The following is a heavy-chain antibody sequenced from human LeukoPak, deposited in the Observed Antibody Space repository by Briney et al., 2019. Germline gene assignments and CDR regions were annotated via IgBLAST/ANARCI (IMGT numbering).Heavy chain of an antibody. D-gene: IGHD3-10*01. CDR2: IRPETGEP. V-gene: IGHV1-24*01. CDR1: GFGLSVLS. J-gene: IGHJ4*02. Sequence: ASVKVSCKISGFGLSVLSIHWMRQAPGKGLEWVGGIRPETGEPIYAQKFQGRVTVTEDTVTDTGYMELRSLTSDDTAVYFCTTDSGRSYFYFNFWGQGTLVTVSS. CDR3: TTDSGRSYFYFNF.